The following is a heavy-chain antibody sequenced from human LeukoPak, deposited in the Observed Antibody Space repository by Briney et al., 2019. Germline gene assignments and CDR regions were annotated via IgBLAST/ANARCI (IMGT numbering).Heavy chain of an antibody. Sequence: ASVKVSCKASGYTFINYGINWVRQAPGQGLEWLGWISAYSGSTNYAQKLQDRVTMTTDTSTNTAYMELRSLGSDDTAVYFCARGGSNWNYRYYFDYWGQGTLVTVSS. J-gene: IGHJ4*02. CDR2: ISAYSGST. V-gene: IGHV1-18*01. D-gene: IGHD1-7*01. CDR1: GYTFINYG. CDR3: ARGGSNWNYRYYFDY.